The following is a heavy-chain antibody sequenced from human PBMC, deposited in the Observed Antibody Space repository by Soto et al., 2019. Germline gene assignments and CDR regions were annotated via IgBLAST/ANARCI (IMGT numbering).Heavy chain of an antibody. D-gene: IGHD7-27*01. CDR1: GYTFTSYH. J-gene: IGHJ4*02. CDR3: AGELSGGYFDY. CDR2: ITPSGGAT. V-gene: IGHV1-46*01. Sequence: ASVKVSCKTSGYTFTSYHIHWVRQAPGQGLEWVGIITPSGGATMYAQKFQGRVTMTRDTSTSTVYMELSTLTSEDTAVYYCAGELSGGYFDYWGPGALVTAPQ.